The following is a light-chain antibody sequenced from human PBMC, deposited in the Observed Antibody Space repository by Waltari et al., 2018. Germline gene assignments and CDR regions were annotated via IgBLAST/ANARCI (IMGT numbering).Light chain of an antibody. CDR1: HTLVSTDGISY. Sequence: DVGLTQSPLSLPVTLGQPASISCRSSHTLVSTDGISYLNWFHQRQGQPPRRLIYKVSNPEAGVPDRCSGSGSVTDYTLMISSGEADDVGVYYCRQAKHWPVTFGQGTRLEIK. CDR3: RQAKHWPVT. J-gene: IGKJ5*01. CDR2: KVS. V-gene: IGKV2-30*01.